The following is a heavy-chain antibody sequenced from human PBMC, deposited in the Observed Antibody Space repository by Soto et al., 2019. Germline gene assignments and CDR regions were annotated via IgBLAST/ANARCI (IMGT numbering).Heavy chain of an antibody. D-gene: IGHD3-10*01. V-gene: IGHV1-69*02. CDR3: ATNYGSGSAHFDN. J-gene: IGHJ4*02. Sequence: QVQLVKSGAEVKTPGSSVKVSCTASGDTFNFYTLSWLRQAPGQGLEWMGRIIPMLGMSNYAQKFQGRVTMIADKSTSTAYMGLSSLRSEDTALYYCATNYGSGSAHFDNWGQGTLVTVSS. CDR2: IIPMLGMS. CDR1: GDTFNFYT.